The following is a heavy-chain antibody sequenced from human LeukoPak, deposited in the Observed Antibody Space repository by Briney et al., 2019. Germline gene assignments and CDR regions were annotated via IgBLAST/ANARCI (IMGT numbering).Heavy chain of an antibody. J-gene: IGHJ4*02. Sequence: SGTLSLTCAVSGDSISSSNWWSRVRQPPGEGLEWLGEIYHRGNIDYNPSFKSRITISIDKSKNQFSLKLSSVTAADTAVYYCARDRVASPWYYFDSWGQGTLVTVSS. V-gene: IGHV4-4*02. D-gene: IGHD3-3*02. CDR2: IYHRGNI. CDR1: GDSISSSNW. CDR3: ARDRVASPWYYFDS.